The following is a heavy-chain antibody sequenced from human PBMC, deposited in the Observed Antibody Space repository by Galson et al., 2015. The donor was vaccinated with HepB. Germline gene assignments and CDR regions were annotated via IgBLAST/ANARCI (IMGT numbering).Heavy chain of an antibody. J-gene: IGHJ6*02. D-gene: IGHD5-18*01. CDR3: AREFVDTPAYYYYGMDV. CDR2: ISYDGSNK. Sequence: SLRLSCAASGFTFSSYAMHWVRQAPGKGLEWVAVISYDGSNKYYADSVKGRFTISRDNSKNTLYLQMNSLRAEDTAVYYCAREFVDTPAYYYYGMDVWGQGTTVTVSS. V-gene: IGHV3-30-3*01. CDR1: GFTFSSYA.